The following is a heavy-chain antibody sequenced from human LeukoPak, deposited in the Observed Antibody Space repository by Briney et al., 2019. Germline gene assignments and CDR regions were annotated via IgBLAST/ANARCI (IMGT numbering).Heavy chain of an antibody. Sequence: ASVNVSCKASGYTFTGYYMHWVRQAPGQGLEWMGWINPNSGGTNYAQKFQGRVTMTRDTSISTAYMELSSLRSDDTAFYYCVRGASSSSSAWGQGTLIIVSS. J-gene: IGHJ5*02. CDR1: GYTFTGYY. CDR3: VRGASSSSSA. V-gene: IGHV1-2*02. CDR2: INPNSGGT. D-gene: IGHD6-6*01.